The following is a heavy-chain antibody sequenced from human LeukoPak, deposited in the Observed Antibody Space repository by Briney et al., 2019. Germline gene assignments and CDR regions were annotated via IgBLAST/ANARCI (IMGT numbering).Heavy chain of an antibody. D-gene: IGHD2-21*02. V-gene: IGHV1-18*01. CDR2: ISAYNGNT. CDR3: ARRYCGGDCYLDALDI. Sequence: ASVKVSCKASGYTFTSYGINWVRQAPGQGLEWMGWISAYNGNTNYAQKLQGRVTMTTDTSTSTAYMELRSLRSDDTAVYYCARRYCGGDCYLDALDIWGQGTMVTVSS. CDR1: GYTFTSYG. J-gene: IGHJ3*02.